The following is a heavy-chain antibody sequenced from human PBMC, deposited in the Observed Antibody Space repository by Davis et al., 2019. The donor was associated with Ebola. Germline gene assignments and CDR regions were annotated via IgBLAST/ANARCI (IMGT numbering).Heavy chain of an antibody. V-gene: IGHV1-18*01. CDR2: ISAYNGNT. CDR3: ARVSIVAPYNFDS. CDR1: GYTFNNYA. Sequence: AASVKVSCKASGYTFNNYAISWVRQAPGQGLEWMGWISAYNGNTKYAQKLQDRVTMTTDTSTSTAYMELRSLRSDDTAVYYCARVSIVAPYNFDSWGQGTLVTVSS. D-gene: IGHD1-26*01. J-gene: IGHJ4*02.